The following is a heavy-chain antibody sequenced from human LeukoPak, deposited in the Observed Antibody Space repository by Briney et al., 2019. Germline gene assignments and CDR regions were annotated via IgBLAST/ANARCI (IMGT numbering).Heavy chain of an antibody. CDR3: ARDMEDGSGSYYFYYYGMDV. J-gene: IGHJ6*02. V-gene: IGHV4-4*07. CDR1: GGSISSYY. D-gene: IGHD3-10*01. CDR2: IYTSGST. Sequence: SETLSLTCTVSGGSISSYYWSWIRQPAGKGLEWIGRIYTSGSTYYNPSLKSRVTISVDTSKNQFSLKLSSVTAADTAVYYCARDMEDGSGSYYFYYYGMDVWGQGTTVTVSS.